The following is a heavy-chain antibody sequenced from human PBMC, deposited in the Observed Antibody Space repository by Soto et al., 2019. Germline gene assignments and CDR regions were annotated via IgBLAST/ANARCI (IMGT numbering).Heavy chain of an antibody. V-gene: IGHV1-18*01. D-gene: IGHD3-22*01. CDR3: TRDALSVGYFYDRTGYHNFDY. Sequence: ASVKVSCEASGYTFTSYGISWVRQAPGQGLEGMGWISAYNGNTNYAQKLQGRVTMTTDTSTSTAYMELRSLRSDDAAVYYCTRDALSVGYFYDRTGYHNFDYWGQGTMVTFSS. CDR1: GYTFTSYG. CDR2: ISAYNGNT. J-gene: IGHJ4*02.